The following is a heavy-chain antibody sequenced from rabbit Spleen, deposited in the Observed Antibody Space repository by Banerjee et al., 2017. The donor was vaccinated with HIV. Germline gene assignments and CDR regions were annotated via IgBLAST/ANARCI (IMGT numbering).Heavy chain of an antibody. D-gene: IGHD1-1*01. CDR2: IDTGSSGFT. CDR1: GVSFSGNSD. CDR3: ARDTSSSFSSYGMDL. V-gene: IGHV1S40*01. Sequence: QSLEEAGGDLVKPGASLTLICIASGVSFSGNSDMCWVRQAPGKGLEWIACIDTGSSGFTYFASWAKGRFTISKTSSTTVTLQMTSLTAADTATYFCARDTSSSFSSYGMDLWGPGTLVTVS. J-gene: IGHJ6*01.